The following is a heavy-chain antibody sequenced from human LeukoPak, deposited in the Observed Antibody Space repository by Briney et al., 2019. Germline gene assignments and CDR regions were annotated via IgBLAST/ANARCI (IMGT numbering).Heavy chain of an antibody. V-gene: IGHV4-39*07. J-gene: IGHJ6*02. CDR1: GGSISSSSYY. CDR2: IYYSGST. Sequence: SETLSLTCTVSGGSISSSSYYWGWIRQPPGKGLEWIGSIYYSGSTYYNPSLKSRVTISVDTSKNQFSLKLSSVTAADTAVHYCARDPHTDFFYYYGMDVWGQGTTVTVSS. CDR3: ARDPHTDFFYYYGMDV. D-gene: IGHD3/OR15-3a*01.